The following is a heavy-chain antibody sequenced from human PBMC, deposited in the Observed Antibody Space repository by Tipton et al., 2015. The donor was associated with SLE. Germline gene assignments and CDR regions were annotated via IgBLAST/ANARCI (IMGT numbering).Heavy chain of an antibody. Sequence: TLSLTCSVSGGPISNSNWWSWVRQPPGKGLEWIGEIYHSGSTNYNPSLKSRVTISVDKSNNQFSLEVSSVTAADTAVYYCARVKYSSGWIDYWGQGTLVTVSS. J-gene: IGHJ4*02. CDR3: ARVKYSSGWIDY. CDR1: GGPISNSNW. V-gene: IGHV4-4*02. D-gene: IGHD6-19*01. CDR2: IYHSGST.